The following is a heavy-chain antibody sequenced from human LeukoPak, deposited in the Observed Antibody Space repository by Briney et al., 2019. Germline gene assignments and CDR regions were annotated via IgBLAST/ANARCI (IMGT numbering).Heavy chain of an antibody. CDR3: ATGYPKRRPSDMLTVPLFDY. CDR1: GQTFSSYG. V-gene: IGHV1-18*01. J-gene: IGHJ4*02. CDR2: ISGYNGNT. Sequence: ASVKVSCKTSGQTFSSYGFSWVRQAPGQGLEWMGWISGYNGNTKFEEKFQDRVTMTTDTSTNTACMELRSLRSDDTATYYCATGYPKRRPSDMLTVPLFDYWGQGSLVIVSS. D-gene: IGHD3-9*01.